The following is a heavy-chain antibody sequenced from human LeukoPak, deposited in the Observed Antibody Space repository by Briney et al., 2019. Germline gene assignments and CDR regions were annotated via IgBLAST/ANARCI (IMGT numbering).Heavy chain of an antibody. Sequence: GGSLRLSCAASGFTFSSYRMNWVRRAPGKGLEWVSSISGSSSYIYYADSVKGRFTISRDNAKNSLYLQMNSLRAEDTAVYYCAREGSGVAGYFDYWGQGTLVTVSS. V-gene: IGHV3-21*01. J-gene: IGHJ4*02. D-gene: IGHD6-19*01. CDR3: AREGSGVAGYFDY. CDR1: GFTFSSYR. CDR2: ISGSSSYI.